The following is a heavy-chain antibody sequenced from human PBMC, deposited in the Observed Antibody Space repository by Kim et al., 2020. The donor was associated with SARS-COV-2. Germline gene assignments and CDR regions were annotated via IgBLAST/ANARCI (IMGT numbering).Heavy chain of an antibody. D-gene: IGHD3-10*02. J-gene: IGHJ3*02. Sequence: GESLKISCKGSGYTFITYWISWVRQMPGKGLEWMGRIDPSDSYTNYSPPFQGHVTMSADKSISTAYLQWSSLKASDTAMYYCARLTMSGFTTNAFEIWGQGTMVSVPS. CDR1: GYTFITYW. CDR3: ARLTMSGFTTNAFEI. CDR2: IDPSDSYT. V-gene: IGHV5-10-1*01.